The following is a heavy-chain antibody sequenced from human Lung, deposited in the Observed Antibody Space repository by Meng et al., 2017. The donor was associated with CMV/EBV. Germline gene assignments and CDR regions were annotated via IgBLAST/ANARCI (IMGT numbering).Heavy chain of an antibody. D-gene: IGHD5-18*01. CDR3: AREAETANDY. CDR2: INPRGGGP. V-gene: IGHV1-2*02. CDR1: VYTFADYF. Sequence: SVXVSCQASVYTFADYFIHWVRQAPGQGLEWMGRINPRGGGPNYVQKYQDRVTLTMDTSITTAYLEMSGLTSDDTAVYYCAREAETANDYWGQGTLVTVSS. J-gene: IGHJ4*02.